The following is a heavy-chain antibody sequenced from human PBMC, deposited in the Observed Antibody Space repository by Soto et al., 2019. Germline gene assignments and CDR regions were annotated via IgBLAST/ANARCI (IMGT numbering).Heavy chain of an antibody. CDR2: GNPNTAGP. D-gene: IGHD3-22*01. V-gene: IGHV1-2*02. J-gene: IGHJ1*01. CDR1: GYTFTDHY. Sequence: QAQLVQSGAEVKKPGASVKVSCEASGYTFTDHYVHWVRQAPGQGLEWMGCGNPNTAGPSYAQKYHGRVTMTSDTSITTAYMAITRLRSDDTARYYCAGIDSGAYKGNGLDVWGQGTLVTVSS. CDR3: AGIDSGAYKGNGLDV.